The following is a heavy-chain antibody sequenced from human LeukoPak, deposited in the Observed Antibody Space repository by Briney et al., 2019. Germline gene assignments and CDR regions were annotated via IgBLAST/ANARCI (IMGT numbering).Heavy chain of an antibody. Sequence: SQTLSLTCAVSGGSISSGGYSWSWIRQPPGKGLEWIGYIYYSGSTYYNPSLKSRVTISVDTSKNQFSLKLSSVTAADTAVYYCARVTGYMIEDYFDYWGQGTLVTVSS. V-gene: IGHV4-30-4*07. CDR1: GGSISSGGYS. D-gene: IGHD3-22*01. J-gene: IGHJ4*02. CDR3: ARVTGYMIEDYFDY. CDR2: IYYSGST.